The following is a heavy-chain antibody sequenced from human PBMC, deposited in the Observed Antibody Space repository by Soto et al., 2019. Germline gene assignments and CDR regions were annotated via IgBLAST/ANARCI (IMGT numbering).Heavy chain of an antibody. Sequence: QEQLVQSGAEVKKPGSSVKVSCKDSGDLFSSYAISWVRQAPGQGLEWMGGIIPVFGTPYYAQKFQGRVTITADESTNTAYMELSSLTSEDTAMYYCARGDSPYVWFNEFWGQGSLVTVSS. D-gene: IGHD3-16*01. J-gene: IGHJ4*02. V-gene: IGHV1-69*01. CDR3: ARGDSPYVWFNEF. CDR2: IIPVFGTP. CDR1: GDLFSSYA.